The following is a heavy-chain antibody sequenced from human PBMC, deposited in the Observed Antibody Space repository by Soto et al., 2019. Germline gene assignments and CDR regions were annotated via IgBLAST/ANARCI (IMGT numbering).Heavy chain of an antibody. CDR3: ATILMNYYRLDY. J-gene: IGHJ4*02. CDR1: GASINSGGYY. CDR2: IYYSGST. V-gene: IGHV4-30-4*01. D-gene: IGHD3-10*01. Sequence: QVQLQESGPGLVKPSQTLSLTCTFSGASINSGGYYWSWVRQPPGKGLEGFGHIYYSGSTYYNPSLKRRAGISVDSATCQVSLKLTSVTAADTAVYFCATILMNYYRLDYWGQGALVTVSS.